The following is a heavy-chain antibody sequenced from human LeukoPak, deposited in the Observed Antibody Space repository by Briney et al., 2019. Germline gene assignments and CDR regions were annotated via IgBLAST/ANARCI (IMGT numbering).Heavy chain of an antibody. D-gene: IGHD3-22*01. CDR3: AKDRGRYYDSSGYYWGYYFDS. J-gene: IGHJ4*02. CDR2: ISGSDGRT. Sequence: PGGSLRLSCAASGFTFSSYAVNWVRQAPGKGLEWASTISGSDGRTYYADSVKGRFTVSSDNSKNTLYLQMSSLRAEDTAVYYCAKDRGRYYDSSGYYWGYYFDSWGQGILVTVSA. CDR1: GFTFSSYA. V-gene: IGHV3-23*01.